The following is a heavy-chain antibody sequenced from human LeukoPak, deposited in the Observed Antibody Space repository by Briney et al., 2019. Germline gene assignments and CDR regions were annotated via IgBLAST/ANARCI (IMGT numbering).Heavy chain of an antibody. Sequence: TGESLKISCKGSGYSFTSYWIGWVRQMPGKGLEWMGLIYPGDSDTRYSPSFQGQVTISADKSISTAYLQWSSLKASDTAMYYCARPQWPRAVDAFDIWGQGTMVTVSS. D-gene: IGHD6-19*01. CDR2: IYPGDSDT. J-gene: IGHJ3*02. CDR1: GYSFTSYW. V-gene: IGHV5-51*01. CDR3: ARPQWPRAVDAFDI.